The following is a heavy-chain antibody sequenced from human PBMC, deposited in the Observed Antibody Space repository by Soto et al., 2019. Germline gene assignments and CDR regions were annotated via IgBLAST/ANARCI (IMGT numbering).Heavy chain of an antibody. CDR3: ARDSPPVDY. CDR1: GYTFTTYG. Sequence: QVQLVQSGAEVKKPGASVKVSCKASGYTFTTYGISWVRQAPGQGLKWMGWIRAYNGNTKYAQKLQGRVTMTTDTSTSTAYRELRSLTSDDTAVYYCARDSPPVDYWGQGTLVSVSS. CDR2: IRAYNGNT. J-gene: IGHJ4*02. V-gene: IGHV1-18*01.